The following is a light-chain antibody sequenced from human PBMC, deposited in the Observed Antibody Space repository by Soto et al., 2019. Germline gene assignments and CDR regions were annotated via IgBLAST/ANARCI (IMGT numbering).Light chain of an antibody. J-gene: IGKJ4*01. CDR3: QQYGSSFLT. CDR1: QSVSSSY. V-gene: IGKV3-20*01. Sequence: EIVLTQSPGTLSLSPGERATLSCRVSQSVSSSYLAWYQQKPGQAPRLLIYGASSRATGIPDRFSGSGSGTDFTLTISRLEPEDFAVYYCQQYGSSFLTFGGGTKVDIK. CDR2: GAS.